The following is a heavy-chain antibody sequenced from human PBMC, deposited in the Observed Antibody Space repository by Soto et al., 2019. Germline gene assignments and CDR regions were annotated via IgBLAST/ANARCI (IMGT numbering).Heavy chain of an antibody. CDR1: GGTFSSYA. Sequence: QVQLVQSGAEVKKPGSSVKVSCKASGGTFSSYAISWVRQAPGQGLEWMGGIIPIFGTANYAQKFQGRVTITADESTSTAYMELSSLRSEDTAVYYWASMYYDYFDLGGAFDIWGQGTMVTVSS. D-gene: IGHD3-9*01. V-gene: IGHV1-69*01. CDR3: ASMYYDYFDLGGAFDI. CDR2: IIPIFGTA. J-gene: IGHJ3*02.